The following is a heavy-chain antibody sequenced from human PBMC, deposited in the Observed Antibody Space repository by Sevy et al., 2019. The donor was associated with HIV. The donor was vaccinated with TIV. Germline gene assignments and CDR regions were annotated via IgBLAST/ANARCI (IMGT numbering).Heavy chain of an antibody. CDR2: IYYSGST. D-gene: IGHD2-15*01. CDR3: ARLGGGYCSCGSCYPFDY. CDR1: GGSISSSSYY. J-gene: IGHJ4*02. V-gene: IGHV4-39*01. Sequence: SETLSLTCTVSGGSISSSSYYWGWIRQPPGKGLEWIGSIYYSGSTYYNPSLKSRVTISVDTSKNQFSLKRSSVTAADTAVYYCARLGGGYCSCGSCYPFDYWGQGTLVTVSS.